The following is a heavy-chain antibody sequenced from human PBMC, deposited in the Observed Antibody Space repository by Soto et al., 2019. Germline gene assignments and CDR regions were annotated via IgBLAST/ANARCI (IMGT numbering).Heavy chain of an antibody. Sequence: EVLLVESGGGLVQPGRPLRLSCAASGFNFENYAMHWVRQAPGKGLEWVSGISWNSGQLDYAGSVRGRFTISRDNGKNCLYQEMNSLRPDDTALYFCAKDKSTGEYSYYRYMDVWGRGTTVIVSS. CDR1: GFNFENYA. CDR3: AKDKSTGEYSYYRYMDV. D-gene: IGHD4-17*01. CDR2: ISWNSGQL. J-gene: IGHJ6*03. V-gene: IGHV3-9*01.